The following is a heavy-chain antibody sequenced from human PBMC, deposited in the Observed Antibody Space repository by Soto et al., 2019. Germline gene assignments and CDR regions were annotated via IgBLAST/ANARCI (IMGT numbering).Heavy chain of an antibody. CDR1: GYTFTGYY. D-gene: IGHD3-22*01. V-gene: IGHV1-2*04. J-gene: IGHJ6*02. CDR2: INPNSGGT. CDR3: ARDLHYDSSGSSAYYYDGMDV. Sequence: QVQLVQSGAEVKKPGASVKVSCKASGYTFTGYYMHWVRQAPGQGLEWMGWINPNSGGTNYAQKFQGWVTMTRDTSISTDYRELGRLRPDDTAVYYCARDLHYDSSGSSAYYYDGMDVWGQGTPVTVSS.